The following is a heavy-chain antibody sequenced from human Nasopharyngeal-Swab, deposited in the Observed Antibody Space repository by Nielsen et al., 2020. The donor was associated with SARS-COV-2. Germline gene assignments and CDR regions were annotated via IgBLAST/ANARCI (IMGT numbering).Heavy chain of an antibody. J-gene: IGHJ4*02. V-gene: IGHV3-21*01. CDR3: ASLLSITIFGDFDY. D-gene: IGHD3-3*01. Sequence: GESLKISCAASGFTFSSYSINWVRQAPGKGLEWVSSISSSSSYIYYADSVKGRFTISRDNAKNSLYLQMNSLRAEDTAVYYCASLLSITIFGDFDYWGQGTLVTVSS. CDR1: GFTFSSYS. CDR2: ISSSSSYI.